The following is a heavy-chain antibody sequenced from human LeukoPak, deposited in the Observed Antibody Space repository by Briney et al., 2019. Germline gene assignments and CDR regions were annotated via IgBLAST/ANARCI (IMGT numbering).Heavy chain of an antibody. Sequence: GGSLRLSCAASRFTFSSYGMHWVRQAPGKGLEWVAVISYDGSNKYYADSVKGRSTISRDNSKNTLYLQMNSLRAEDTAVYYCASSWGSAIDFWGQGTLVTFSS. D-gene: IGHD3-16*01. CDR3: ASSWGSAIDF. J-gene: IGHJ4*02. V-gene: IGHV3-30*03. CDR1: RFTFSSYG. CDR2: ISYDGSNK.